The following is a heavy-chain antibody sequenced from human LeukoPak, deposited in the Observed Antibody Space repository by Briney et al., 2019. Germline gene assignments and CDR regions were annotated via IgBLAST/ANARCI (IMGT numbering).Heavy chain of an antibody. D-gene: IGHD3-16*01. J-gene: IGHJ4*02. Sequence: HPGRSLRLSCAASGFTFSSYGMHWVRQAPGKGLEWVAVISYDGSNKYYADSVKGRFTISRDNSKNTLYLQMNSLRAEDTAVYYCAKDKSFGDRGIDQWGQGTLVTVSS. CDR2: ISYDGSNK. V-gene: IGHV3-30*18. CDR1: GFTFSSYG. CDR3: AKDKSFGDRGIDQ.